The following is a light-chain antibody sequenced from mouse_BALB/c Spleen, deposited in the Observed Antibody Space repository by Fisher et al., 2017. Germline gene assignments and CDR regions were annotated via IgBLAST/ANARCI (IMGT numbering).Light chain of an antibody. J-gene: IGKJ1*01. Sequence: IVMTQTTALMSASPGEKVTMTCSASSSVSYMYWYQQKPRSSPKPWIYLTSNLASGVPARFSGSGSGTSYSLTISSMEAEDAATYYCQQYHSYPPTFGGGTKLEIK. V-gene: IGKV4-61*01. CDR2: LTS. CDR3: QQYHSYPPT. CDR1: SSVSY.